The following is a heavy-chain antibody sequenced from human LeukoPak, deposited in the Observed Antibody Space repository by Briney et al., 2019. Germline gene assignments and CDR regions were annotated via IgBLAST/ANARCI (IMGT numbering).Heavy chain of an antibody. D-gene: IGHD1-1*01. J-gene: IGHJ4*02. CDR1: GYSFTSYW. CDR2: IYPGDSDT. CDR3: ARHETGPYFDY. Sequence: GESPKISCKGFGYSFTSYWIGWVRQMPGKGLECVGIIYPGDSDTRYSPSFQGQVTISADKSISTAYLQWSSLKASDTAMYYCARHETGPYFDYWGQGTLVTVSS. V-gene: IGHV5-51*01.